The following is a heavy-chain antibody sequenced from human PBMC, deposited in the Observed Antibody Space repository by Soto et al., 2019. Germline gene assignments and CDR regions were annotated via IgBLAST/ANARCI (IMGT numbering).Heavy chain of an antibody. CDR3: VRGLRYFDGTYYFDY. D-gene: IGHD3-9*01. Sequence: PGGSLRLSCAASGFTFDDYAMHWARQAPGKGLEWVSGISWNSGSIGYADSVKGRFTISRDNAKNSLYLQMNSLRAEDTALYYCVRGLRYFDGTYYFDYWGQGTLVTVSS. V-gene: IGHV3-9*01. CDR1: GFTFDDYA. J-gene: IGHJ4*02. CDR2: ISWNSGSI.